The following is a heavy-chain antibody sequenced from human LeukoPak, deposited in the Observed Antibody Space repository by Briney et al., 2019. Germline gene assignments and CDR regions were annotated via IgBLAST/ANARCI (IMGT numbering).Heavy chain of an antibody. CDR2: MKPNTGGT. CDR3: ARGPGTRIVVSNEYFHH. D-gene: IGHD3-22*01. V-gene: IGHV1-2*02. Sequence: RASVKVSCTASGYTFTDRYIHWVRQAPGQGLEWMGWMKPNTGGTKYAEKFQGRVTMTRDTSISTAYMELNGLRSDDTAVYYCARGPGTRIVVSNEYFHHWGQGTLVTVSS. CDR1: GYTFTDRY. J-gene: IGHJ1*01.